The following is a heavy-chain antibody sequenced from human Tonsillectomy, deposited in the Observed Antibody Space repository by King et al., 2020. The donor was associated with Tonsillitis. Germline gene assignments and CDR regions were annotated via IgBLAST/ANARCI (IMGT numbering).Heavy chain of an antibody. CDR2: IYTDDSST. Sequence: VQLVESGGGLVQPGGSLRLSCAASGFTFSSQAMSWVRQAPGKGLEWVSVIYTDDSSTYYADSVKGRFTISRDNSKNTLYLRMNSLRAEDTAVYYCAKDSQLLSHNWFDPGGQGTLVTVSS. CDR3: AKDSQLLSHNWFDP. D-gene: IGHD2-2*01. J-gene: IGHJ5*02. CDR1: GFTFSSQA. V-gene: IGHV3-23*03.